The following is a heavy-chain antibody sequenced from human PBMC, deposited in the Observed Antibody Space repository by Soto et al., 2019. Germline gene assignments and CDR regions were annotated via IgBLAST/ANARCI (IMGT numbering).Heavy chain of an antibody. D-gene: IGHD2-15*01. CDR3: ARADCSGGSCPLDY. Sequence: QVQLVDSGGGVVQPGRSLRLSCAASGFTFSSYGMHWVRQAPGKGLEWVAIIWYDGSNKYYADSVKGRFTISRDNSKNTLYLQMNSLRAEDTAVYYCARADCSGGSCPLDYWGQGTLVTVSS. CDR2: IWYDGSNK. V-gene: IGHV3-33*01. J-gene: IGHJ4*02. CDR1: GFTFSSYG.